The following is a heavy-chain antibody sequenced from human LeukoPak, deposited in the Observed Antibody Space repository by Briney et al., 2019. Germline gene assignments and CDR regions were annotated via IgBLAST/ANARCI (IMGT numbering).Heavy chain of an antibody. Sequence: ASVKVSYKASGYTFTGYYMHWVRQAPGQGLEWMGWINPNSGGTNYAQKFQGRVTMTRDTSISTAYMELSRLRSDDTAVYYCARDHQFGVVDSSGYVDWFDPWGQGTLVTVSS. CDR1: GYTFTGYY. J-gene: IGHJ5*02. CDR3: ARDHQFGVVDSSGYVDWFDP. CDR2: INPNSGGT. D-gene: IGHD3-22*01. V-gene: IGHV1-2*02.